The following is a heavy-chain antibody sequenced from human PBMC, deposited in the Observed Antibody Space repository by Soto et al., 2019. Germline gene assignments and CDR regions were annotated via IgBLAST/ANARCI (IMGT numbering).Heavy chain of an antibody. CDR2: ISAYNGNT. CDR3: ARAGMVATGYYYYYGMDV. J-gene: IGHJ6*02. V-gene: IGHV1-18*01. CDR1: GYTFTSYG. Sequence: QVQLVQSGAEVKKPGASVKVSCKASGYTFTSYGISWVRQAPGQGLAWMGWISAYNGNTNYAQKLQGRVTMTTDTSTSTAYMELRSLRSDDTAVYYCARAGMVATGYYYYYGMDVWGQGTTVTVSS. D-gene: IGHD5-12*01.